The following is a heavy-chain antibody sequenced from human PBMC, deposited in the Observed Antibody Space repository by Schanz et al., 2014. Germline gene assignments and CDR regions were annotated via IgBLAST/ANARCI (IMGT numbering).Heavy chain of an antibody. CDR2: IFFRGST. Sequence: QVQLQESGPGLVKPSQTLSLTCAVSGGSISSGGYSWSWIRQPPGKGLEWIGYIFFRGSTYYNPSLKSRVTISIDTSKNQFSRRLTSVTAADTAVYYCYGMDVWGQGTTVTVSS. V-gene: IGHV4-30-4*07. CDR3: YGMDV. J-gene: IGHJ6*02. CDR1: GGSISSGGYS.